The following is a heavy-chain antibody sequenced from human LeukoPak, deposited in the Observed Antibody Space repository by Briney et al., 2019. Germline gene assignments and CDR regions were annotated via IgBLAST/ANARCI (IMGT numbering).Heavy chain of an antibody. CDR3: ARHIVVVTAFDP. CDR2: IYHSGST. Sequence: PSETLSLTCAVSGGSISSGDYSWSWIRQPPGKGLEWIGYIYHSGSTNYNPSLRSRVTISVDRSKNQFSLKLNSVTAADTAVYYCARHIVVVTAFDPWGQGTLVTVSS. CDR1: GGSISSGDYS. D-gene: IGHD2-21*02. V-gene: IGHV4-30-2*01. J-gene: IGHJ5*02.